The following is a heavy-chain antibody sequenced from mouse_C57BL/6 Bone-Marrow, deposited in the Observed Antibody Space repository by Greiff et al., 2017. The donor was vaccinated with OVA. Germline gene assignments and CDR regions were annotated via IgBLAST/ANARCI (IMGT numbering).Heavy chain of an antibody. CDR3: ARSLDYYGSSSYYFDY. D-gene: IGHD1-1*01. V-gene: IGHV1-64*01. Sequence: QVQLQQPGAELVKPGASVKLSCKASGYTFTSYWMHWVKQRPGQGLEWIGMIHPNSGSTNYNEKFTSKATLTVDKSSSTAYMQLSSLTSEDSAVYYCARSLDYYGSSSYYFDYWGQGTTLTVSS. CDR1: GYTFTSYW. J-gene: IGHJ2*01. CDR2: IHPNSGST.